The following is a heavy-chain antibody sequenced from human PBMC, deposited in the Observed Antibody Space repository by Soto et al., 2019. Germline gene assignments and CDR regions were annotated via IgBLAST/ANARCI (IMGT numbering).Heavy chain of an antibody. J-gene: IGHJ6*02. CDR1: GFTFSSYG. D-gene: IGHD6-13*01. Sequence: QVQLVESGGGVVQPGRSLRLSCAASGFTFSSYGMHWVRQAPGKGLEWVAVISYDGSNKYYADSVKGRFTISRDNSKNTLYLQMTSLRAEDTAVYYCAKSSPLIRAAAGSFYGMDVWGQGTTVTVSS. V-gene: IGHV3-30*18. CDR2: ISYDGSNK. CDR3: AKSSPLIRAAAGSFYGMDV.